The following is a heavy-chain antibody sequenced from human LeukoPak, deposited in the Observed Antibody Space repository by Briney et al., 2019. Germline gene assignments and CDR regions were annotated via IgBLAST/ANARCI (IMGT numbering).Heavy chain of an antibody. CDR1: GFTFSSYS. Sequence: GGSLRLSCAASGFTFSSYSMNWVRQAPGKGLEWVSSISSSSSYIYYADSVKGRFTISRDNGKNSLYLQMNSLGAEDTAVYYCARGDVVPTDYWGQGTLVTVSS. V-gene: IGHV3-21*01. CDR3: ARGDVVPTDY. CDR2: ISSSSSYI. D-gene: IGHD2-2*01. J-gene: IGHJ4*02.